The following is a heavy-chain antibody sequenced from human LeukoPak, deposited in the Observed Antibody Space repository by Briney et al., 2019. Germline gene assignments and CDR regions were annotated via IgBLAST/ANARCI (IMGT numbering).Heavy chain of an antibody. CDR2: IVVGSGNT. CDR3: AAVNGGNSWSEPIDY. V-gene: IGHV1-58*01. Sequence: GASVKVSCKASGFTFTSSAVQWVRQARGQRLEWIGWIVVGSGNTNYAQKFQERVTITRDMSTSTVYMELSSLRSEDTAVYYCAAVNGGNSWSEPIDYWGQGTLVTVSS. CDR1: GFTFTSSA. D-gene: IGHD4-23*01. J-gene: IGHJ4*02.